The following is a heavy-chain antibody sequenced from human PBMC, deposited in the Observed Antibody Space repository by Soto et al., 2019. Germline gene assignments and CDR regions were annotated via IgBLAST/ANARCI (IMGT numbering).Heavy chain of an antibody. Sequence: GGSLRLSCAASGLTVSNAYMAWVRQAPGMGLEWVSVIYDNGTTYYADSVKSRFTISRDTSTNTLSLQMDSLRAEDTAVYYCVRPLPSGRNYGLDVWGQGT. V-gene: IGHV3-53*01. CDR1: GLTVSNAY. J-gene: IGHJ6*02. CDR2: IYDNGTT. CDR3: VRPLPSGRNYGLDV. D-gene: IGHD3-10*01.